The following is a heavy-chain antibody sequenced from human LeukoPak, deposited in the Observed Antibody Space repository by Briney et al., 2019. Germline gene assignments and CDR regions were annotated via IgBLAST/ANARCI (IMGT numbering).Heavy chain of an antibody. Sequence: PSETLSLTCAVYGGSFSGYYWSWIRQPPGKGLEWIGEINNSGSTNYNPSLKSRVTTTVDKSKNHSPLKLSSVTPADTAVQYCPRRVSQGAELPLPYYYFYMYVWGKGTTVTISS. V-gene: IGHV4-34*01. CDR1: GGSFSGYY. CDR3: PRRVSQGAELPLPYYYFYMYV. CDR2: INNSGST. J-gene: IGHJ6*03. D-gene: IGHD3-10*01.